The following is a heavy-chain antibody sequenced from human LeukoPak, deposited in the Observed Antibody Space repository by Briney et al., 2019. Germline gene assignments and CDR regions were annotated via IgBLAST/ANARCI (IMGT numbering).Heavy chain of an antibody. CDR2: IYTSGST. CDR3: ARDSYYYGSGRHDY. J-gene: IGHJ4*02. D-gene: IGHD3-10*01. Sequence: SETLSLTCTVSGGSISSSSYYWGWIRQPAGKGLEWIGRIYTSGSTNYNPSLKSRVTMSVDTSKNQFSLKLSSVTAADTAVYYCARDSYYYGSGRHDYWGQGTLVTVSS. V-gene: IGHV4-61*02. CDR1: GGSISSSSYY.